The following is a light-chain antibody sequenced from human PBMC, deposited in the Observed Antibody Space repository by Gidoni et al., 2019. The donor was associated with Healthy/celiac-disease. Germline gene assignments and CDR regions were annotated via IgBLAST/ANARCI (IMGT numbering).Light chain of an antibody. V-gene: IGKV3-11*01. CDR2: DAS. Sequence: EIVLTQSPATLSLSPGERATLSCRASQSVSSYLAWYQQKPGQAPRLLIYDASNRATGIPARFSGSGSGTDFTLTISSLEPEDFAVYYCQQRSNWPXFXQGTRLEIK. J-gene: IGKJ5*01. CDR3: QQRSNWPX. CDR1: QSVSSY.